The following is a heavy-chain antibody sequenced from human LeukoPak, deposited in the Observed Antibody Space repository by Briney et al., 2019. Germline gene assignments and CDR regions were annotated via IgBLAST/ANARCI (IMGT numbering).Heavy chain of an antibody. CDR1: RLTFSDYA. CDR2: ISGSGGRT. CDR3: AKDRRAAAGPPYYFDN. V-gene: IGHV3-23*01. D-gene: IGHD6-13*01. J-gene: IGHJ4*02. Sequence: GGSLRLSCAASRLTFSDYAMTWVRQAPGKGLQWVSTISGSGGRTYYTDSAKGRFTVSRDNSKNTLYLQMKSLRVEDAAVYYCAKDRRAAAGPPYYFDNWGQGTLVTVSS.